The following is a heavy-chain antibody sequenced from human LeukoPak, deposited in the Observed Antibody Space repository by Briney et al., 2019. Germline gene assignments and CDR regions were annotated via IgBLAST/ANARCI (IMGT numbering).Heavy chain of an antibody. D-gene: IGHD2-2*01. Sequence: SQTLSLTCTVSGGSITSGSYYWSWIRQPAGKGLEWIGRIHTSGSTNYNPSLKSQVTISVDTSKNQFSLKLSSVTAADTAVYYCAREVYCSSTSCPRGGYNWFDPWGQGTLVTVSS. CDR3: AREVYCSSTSCPRGGYNWFDP. J-gene: IGHJ5*02. V-gene: IGHV4-61*02. CDR1: GGSITSGSYY. CDR2: IHTSGST.